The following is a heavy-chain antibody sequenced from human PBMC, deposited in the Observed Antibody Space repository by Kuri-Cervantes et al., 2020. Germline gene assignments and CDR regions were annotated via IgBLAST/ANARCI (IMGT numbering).Heavy chain of an antibody. V-gene: IGHV5-51*01. D-gene: IGHD2-15*01. J-gene: IGHJ4*02. CDR3: ARQPLGCSGGSCDFDY. CDR2: IYPGDSDI. Sequence: KVSCKGSGYSFSSYWIAWVRQMPGKGLEWMGVIYPGDSDIRYSPSFQGQVTISADKSISTAYLQWSSLKASDTAMYYCARQPLGCSGGSCDFDYWGQGTLVTVSS. CDR1: GYSFSSYW.